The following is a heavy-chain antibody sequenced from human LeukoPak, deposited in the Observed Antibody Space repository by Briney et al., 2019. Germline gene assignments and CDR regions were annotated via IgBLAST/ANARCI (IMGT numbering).Heavy chain of an antibody. Sequence: PGGSLRLSCAASGVTFRSYGMNWVRQAPGKGLEWVSSIDNSGRTMYYADSVKGRFTISRDNAKNSLYLQMNSLRAEDTAVYYCVRGPTTVQGGGFDYWGQGTLVTVSP. CDR1: GVTFRSYG. CDR2: IDNSGRTM. J-gene: IGHJ4*02. V-gene: IGHV3-21*01. D-gene: IGHD4-17*01. CDR3: VRGPTTVQGGGFDY.